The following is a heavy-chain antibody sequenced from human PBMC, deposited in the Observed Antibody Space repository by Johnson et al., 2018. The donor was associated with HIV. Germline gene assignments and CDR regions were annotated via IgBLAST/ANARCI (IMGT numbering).Heavy chain of an antibody. V-gene: IGHV3-7*01. CDR2: IKQDGSEK. J-gene: IGHJ3*02. CDR1: GFTFSSYW. CDR3: ASSPMRYSSSAYAFDI. D-gene: IGHD6-6*01. Sequence: VQLVESGGGLVQPGGSLRLSCAASGFTFSSYWMSWVRQAPGKGLEWVANIKQDGSEKYYVDSVKGRFTISRDSAKNSLYMQMNSLRAEDTAVYYCASSPMRYSSSAYAFDIWGQGTMVTVSS.